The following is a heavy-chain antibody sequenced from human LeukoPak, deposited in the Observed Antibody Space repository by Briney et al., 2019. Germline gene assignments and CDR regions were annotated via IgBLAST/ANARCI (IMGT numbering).Heavy chain of an antibody. CDR1: GFTFSSYS. Sequence: GGSLRLSCAASGFTFSSYSMHWVRQAPGKGLEWVSYISGSSSTIYYADSLKGRFTISRDNAKNSLYLQMNSLRAEDTAVYYCARTRGVVVVNAYYFDYWGQGTLVTVSS. J-gene: IGHJ4*02. CDR3: ARTRGVVVVNAYYFDY. CDR2: ISGSSSTI. D-gene: IGHD2-15*01. V-gene: IGHV3-48*01.